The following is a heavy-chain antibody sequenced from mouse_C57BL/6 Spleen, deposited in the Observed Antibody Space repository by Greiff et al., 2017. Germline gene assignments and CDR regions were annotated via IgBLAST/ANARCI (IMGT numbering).Heavy chain of an antibody. CDR2: IHPNSGST. Sequence: VQLQQSEAELVKPGASVKLSCKASGYTFTGYWMHWVKQRPGQGLEWIGMIHPNSGSTNYNEKFKSKATLTVDKSSSTAYMQLNSQTSVDSAVYYCAGAREDCAYWGQGTLVTVSS. CDR1: GYTFTGYW. J-gene: IGHJ3*01. CDR3: AGAREDCAY. V-gene: IGHV1-64*01.